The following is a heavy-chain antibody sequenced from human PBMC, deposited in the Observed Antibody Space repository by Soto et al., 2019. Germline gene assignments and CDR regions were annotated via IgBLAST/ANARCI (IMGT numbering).Heavy chain of an antibody. D-gene: IGHD3-3*01. J-gene: IGHJ4*02. V-gene: IGHV3-21*01. Sequence: PGGSLRLSCAASGFTFSSYSMNWVRQAPGKGLEWVSSISSSSSYIYYADSVKGRFTISRDNAKNSLYLQMNSLRAEDTAVYYCARDQGGVRVKYDFWSGYNDYWGQGTLVTVSS. CDR3: ARDQGGVRVKYDFWSGYNDY. CDR1: GFTFSSYS. CDR2: ISSSSSYI.